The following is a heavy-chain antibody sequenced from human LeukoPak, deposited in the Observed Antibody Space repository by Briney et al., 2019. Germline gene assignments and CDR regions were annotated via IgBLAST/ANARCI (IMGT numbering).Heavy chain of an antibody. CDR3: ARMLADTAMVNWFDP. V-gene: IGHV4-61*02. CDR1: GGSISSGSYY. J-gene: IGHJ5*02. Sequence: SETLSLTCTVSGGSISSGSYYWSWIRQPAGKGLEWIGRIYTSGSTNYNPSLKSRVTISVDTSKNQFSLKLSSVTAADTAVYYCARMLADTAMVNWFDPWGQGTLVTVSS. D-gene: IGHD5-18*01. CDR2: IYTSGST.